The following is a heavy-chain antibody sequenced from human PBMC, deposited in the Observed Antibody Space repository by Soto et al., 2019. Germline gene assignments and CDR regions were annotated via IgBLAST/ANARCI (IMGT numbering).Heavy chain of an antibody. CDR1: GFSLSTSGVG. Sequence: SGPTLVNPTQTLTLTCTFSGFSLSTSGVGVGWIRQPPGKALEWIALIYWDDDKRYSPSLKSRLTITKDTSKNQVVLTMTNMDPVDTAIYYCAHIVAYYDSSGYPDYWGQGTLVTVSS. CDR2: IYWDDDK. V-gene: IGHV2-5*02. D-gene: IGHD3-22*01. J-gene: IGHJ4*02. CDR3: AHIVAYYDSSGYPDY.